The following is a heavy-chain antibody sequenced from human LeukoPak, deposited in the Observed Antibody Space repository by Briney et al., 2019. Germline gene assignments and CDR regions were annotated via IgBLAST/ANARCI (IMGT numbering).Heavy chain of an antibody. V-gene: IGHV1-69*13. CDR1: GGTFSSYA. CDR2: ITPIFGTA. J-gene: IGHJ4*02. Sequence: SVKVSCKASGGTFSSYAISWVRQAPGQGLEWMGGITPIFGTANYAQKFQGRVTITADESTSTAYMELSSLRSEDTAVYYCARPILYYYDSSGQHFDYWGQGTLVTVSS. CDR3: ARPILYYYDSSGQHFDY. D-gene: IGHD3-22*01.